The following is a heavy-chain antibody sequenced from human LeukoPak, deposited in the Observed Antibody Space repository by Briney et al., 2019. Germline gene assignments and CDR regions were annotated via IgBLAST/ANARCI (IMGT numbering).Heavy chain of an antibody. CDR3: ARDKTFEVVNFFDY. V-gene: IGHV4-39*07. CDR1: GGSMSSGSYY. D-gene: IGHD3-3*01. CDR2: IYYSGST. Sequence: SETLSLTCTVAGGSMSSGSYYWGWIRQPPGKGLEWIGSIYYSGSTYYNPSIKSRITVSLDTSKNQFSLKLSSVTAADTAVYYCARDKTFEVVNFFDYWGQGTLVTVSS. J-gene: IGHJ4*02.